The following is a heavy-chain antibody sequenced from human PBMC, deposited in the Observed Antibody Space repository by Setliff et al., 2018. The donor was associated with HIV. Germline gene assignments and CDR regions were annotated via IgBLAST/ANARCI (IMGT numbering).Heavy chain of an antibody. CDR2: LNHSGDI. V-gene: IGHV4-34*01. D-gene: IGHD3-3*01. CDR1: GETFNDYF. J-gene: IGHJ6*02. CDR3: ARDSPNANFGVVISDV. Sequence: SETLSLTCAVYGETFNDYFWTWIRQSPGKGLEWIGELNHSGDINQNPSLKSGFTLSVDTSKNQFSLTLNSVTAADTAVYYCARDSPNANFGVVISDVWGQGTTVTVSS.